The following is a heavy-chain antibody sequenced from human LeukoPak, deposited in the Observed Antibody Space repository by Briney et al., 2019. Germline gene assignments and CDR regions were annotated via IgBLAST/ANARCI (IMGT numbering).Heavy chain of an antibody. V-gene: IGHV4-4*07. CDR1: GGSINSYY. J-gene: IGHJ4*02. CDR2: IYTSGST. D-gene: IGHD3-10*01. CDR3: ASGRNYDSGSYYGY. Sequence: SETLSLTCTVSGGSINSYYWSWIRQPAGKGLQWIGRIYTSGSTNYNPSLKSRVTISVDTSKNQFSLKLSSVTAADTAVYYCASGRNYDSGSYYGYWGQGTLVTVSS.